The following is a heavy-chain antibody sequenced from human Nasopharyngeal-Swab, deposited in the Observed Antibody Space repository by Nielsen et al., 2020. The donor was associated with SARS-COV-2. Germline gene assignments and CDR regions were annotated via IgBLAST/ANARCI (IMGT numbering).Heavy chain of an antibody. V-gene: IGHV4-34*01. CDR3: ARVLRGVAARPLGFGYYYYYYMDV. J-gene: IGHJ6*03. D-gene: IGHD6-6*01. Sequence: WIRQPPGKGLEWIGEINHSGSTNYNPSLKSRGTISVDTSKNQFSLKLSSVTAADTAVYYCARVLRGVAARPLGFGYYYYYYMDVWGKGTTVTVSS. CDR2: INHSGST.